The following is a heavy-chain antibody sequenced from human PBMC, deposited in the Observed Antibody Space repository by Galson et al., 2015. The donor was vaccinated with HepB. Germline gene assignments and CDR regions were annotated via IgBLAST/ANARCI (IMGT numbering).Heavy chain of an antibody. CDR1: GDSVSSNSAA. J-gene: IGHJ4*02. V-gene: IGHV6-1*01. CDR3: ARWDQYQLLSFDY. Sequence: CAISGDSVSSNSAAWNRIRQSPSRGLEWLGRTYYRSKWYNDYAVSVKSRITINPDTSKNQFSLQLNSVTPEDTAVYYCARWDQYQLLSFDYWGQGALVTVSS. D-gene: IGHD2-2*01. CDR2: TYYRSKWYN.